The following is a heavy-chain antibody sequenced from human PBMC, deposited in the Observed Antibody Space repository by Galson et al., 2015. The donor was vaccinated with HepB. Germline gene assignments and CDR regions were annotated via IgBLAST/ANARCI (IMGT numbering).Heavy chain of an antibody. CDR1: GFSLSTSGVG. CDR2: IYWNDDK. J-gene: IGHJ4*02. CDR3: ARWRWLQSVRYFDY. D-gene: IGHD5-24*01. V-gene: IGHV2-5*01. Sequence: TLTLTCTFSGFSLSTSGVGVGWIRQPPGKALEWLALIYWNDDKRYSPSLKSRLTITKDTSKNQVVLTMTNMDPVDTATYYCARWRWLQSVRYFDYWGQGTLVTVSS.